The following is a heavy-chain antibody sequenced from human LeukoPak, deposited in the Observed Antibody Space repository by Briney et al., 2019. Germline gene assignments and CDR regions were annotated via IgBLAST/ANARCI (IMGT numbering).Heavy chain of an antibody. CDR1: GFTFSSNP. J-gene: IGHJ3*02. CDR3: VRCRAYCDSPSCLIDGFDI. CDR2: VFLDGGIT. D-gene: IGHD2-2*01. Sequence: GGSLRLSCAASGFTFSSNPMTWVRQAPGKGLMWVSRVFLDGGITVYADSVKGRFTISRDKARKTLYLQMHSLRAEDTADYHCVRCRAYCDSPSCLIDGFDIWGRGTMVTVSS. V-gene: IGHV3-74*01.